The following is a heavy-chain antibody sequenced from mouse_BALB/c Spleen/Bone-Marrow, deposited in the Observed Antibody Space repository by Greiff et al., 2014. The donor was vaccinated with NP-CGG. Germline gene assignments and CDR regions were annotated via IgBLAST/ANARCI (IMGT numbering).Heavy chain of an antibody. CDR3: GRTDRPYALDY. CDR2: ISDGGSYT. J-gene: IGHJ4*01. CDR1: GFIFSDYY. D-gene: IGHD2-14*01. Sequence: DVMLEESGGGLVKPGGSLKLSCAASGFIFSDYYMYWVRQTPEKRLEWVATISDGGSYTSYPDSVKGRFTVSRDNAKNNLYLQMSSLKSEDTAFYYCGRTDRPYALDYWGQGSSVTVSS. V-gene: IGHV5-4*02.